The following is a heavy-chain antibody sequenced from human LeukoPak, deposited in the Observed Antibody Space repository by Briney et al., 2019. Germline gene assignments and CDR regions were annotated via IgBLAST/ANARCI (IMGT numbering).Heavy chain of an antibody. J-gene: IGHJ4*02. Sequence: GGSLRLSCAAAGFTFSRFSMNWVRQAPGKGLEWVSSISSTSSFIYYADSVKGRFTISRDNAKKSLYLQMNSLRAEDTAMYYCARGEYCTNGVCPFDDWGQGALVTVSS. CDR1: GFTFSRFS. CDR2: ISSTSSFI. D-gene: IGHD2-8*01. V-gene: IGHV3-21*01. CDR3: ARGEYCTNGVCPFDD.